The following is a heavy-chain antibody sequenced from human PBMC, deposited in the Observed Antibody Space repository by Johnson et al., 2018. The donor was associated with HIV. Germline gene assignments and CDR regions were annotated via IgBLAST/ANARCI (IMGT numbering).Heavy chain of an antibody. CDR2: IYSGDTT. CDR3: ARGSYDGDSFDI. D-gene: IGHD3-10*01. J-gene: IGHJ3*02. Sequence: VQLVESGGDLVQPGGSLRLSCVASGFTVSSNYLSWVRQAPGKGLEWVSVIYSGDTTYYADSVKGRFTISRDNAKNSLYLQVSTLTAGDTALYYCARGSYDGDSFDIWGQGTMVTVSS. V-gene: IGHV3-66*01. CDR1: GFTVSSNY.